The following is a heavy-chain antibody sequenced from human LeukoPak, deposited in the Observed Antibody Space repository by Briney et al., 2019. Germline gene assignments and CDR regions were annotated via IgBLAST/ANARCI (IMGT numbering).Heavy chain of an antibody. CDR2: TIPIFGTA. D-gene: IGHD6-6*01. CDR3: ARARSSSSHYYYYYYMDV. Sequence: SVKVSCKASGGTFSSYAISWVRQAPGQGLEWMGGTIPIFGTANYAQKFQGRVTITADKSTSTAYTELSSLRSEDTAVYYCARARSSSSHYYYYYYMDVWGKGTTVTVSS. V-gene: IGHV1-69*06. CDR1: GGTFSSYA. J-gene: IGHJ6*03.